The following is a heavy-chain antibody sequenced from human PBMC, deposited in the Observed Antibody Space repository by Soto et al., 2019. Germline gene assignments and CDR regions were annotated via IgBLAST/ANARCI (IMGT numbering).Heavy chain of an antibody. CDR3: AALSIAARPSNWFDP. J-gene: IGHJ5*02. Sequence: ASVKVSCKASGYTFTGYYMHWVRQAPGQGLEWMGWINPNSGGTNYAQKFQGRVTMTRDTSISTAYMELSRLRSDDTAVYYCAALSIAARPSNWFDPWGQGTLVTVSP. D-gene: IGHD6-6*01. CDR2: INPNSGGT. V-gene: IGHV1-2*02. CDR1: GYTFTGYY.